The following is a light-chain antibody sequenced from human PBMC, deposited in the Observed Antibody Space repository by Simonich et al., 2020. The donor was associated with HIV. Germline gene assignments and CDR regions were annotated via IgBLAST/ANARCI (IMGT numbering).Light chain of an antibody. CDR1: QGISSW. CDR3: QQANSFPFT. CDR2: AAS. J-gene: IGKJ3*01. V-gene: IGKV1-12*01. Sequence: DIQMTQSPSSVSASVGDRVTITCRARQGISSWLSWYQRKPGKAPKLLIYAASSLQSGVPSRLSGSGSGTDFTLTISSLQPEDFATYYCQQANSFPFTFGPGTKVDIK.